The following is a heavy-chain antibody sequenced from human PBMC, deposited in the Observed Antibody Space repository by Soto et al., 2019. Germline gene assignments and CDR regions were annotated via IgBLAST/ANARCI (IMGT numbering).Heavy chain of an antibody. V-gene: IGHV3-23*01. CDR2: ISGSAGRT. Sequence: GGSLRLSCAASGFTFTSYAMSWVRQAPGKGLEWVSIISGSAGRTYYADSVKGRFSISRDNSKNTLYLHMNSLRAEDTAIYYCAKVTSARVFYFGLDVWGQGTTVTVSS. CDR3: AKVTSARVFYFGLDV. J-gene: IGHJ6*02. CDR1: GFTFTSYA. D-gene: IGHD2-2*01.